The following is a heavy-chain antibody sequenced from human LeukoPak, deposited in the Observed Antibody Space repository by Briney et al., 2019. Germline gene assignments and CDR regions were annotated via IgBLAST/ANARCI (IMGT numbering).Heavy chain of an antibody. Sequence: ASVKVSCKASGYTFTDYYIHWVRQAPGQGLEWMGWINPNSGGTNYAQKFQGRVTMTRDTSISTAYMELSRLRSDDTAVYYCARDHCTSSGCYEIYYYGMDVWGQGTTVTVSS. V-gene: IGHV1-2*02. J-gene: IGHJ6*02. CDR3: ARDHCTSSGCYEIYYYGMDV. CDR2: INPNSGGT. CDR1: GYTFTDYY. D-gene: IGHD2-2*01.